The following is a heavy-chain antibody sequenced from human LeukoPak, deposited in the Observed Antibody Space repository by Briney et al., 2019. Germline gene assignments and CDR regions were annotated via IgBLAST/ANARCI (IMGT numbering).Heavy chain of an antibody. V-gene: IGHV1-18*01. CDR3: ARALVGATISYYYYYGMDV. J-gene: IGHJ6*02. Sequence: ASVKVSCKASGYTFTSYGISWVRQAPGQGLEWMGWISAYNGNTNYAQKLQGRVTMTTDTSTSTAYMELRSLRSDDTAVYHCARALVGATISYYYYYGMDVWGQGTTVTVSS. CDR1: GYTFTSYG. D-gene: IGHD1-26*01. CDR2: ISAYNGNT.